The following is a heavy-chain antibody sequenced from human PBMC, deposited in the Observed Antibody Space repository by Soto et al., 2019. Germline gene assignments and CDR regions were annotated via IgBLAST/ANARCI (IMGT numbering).Heavy chain of an antibody. Sequence: GASVKVSCTASGYTFTSYAMHWVRQAPGQRLEWMGWINAGNGNTKYSQKFQGRVTITRDTSASTAYMELSSLRSEDTAVYYCARDRSVRENWFDPWGQGTLVTVSS. J-gene: IGHJ5*02. CDR2: INAGNGNT. V-gene: IGHV1-3*01. CDR3: ARDRSVRENWFDP. CDR1: GYTFTSYA. D-gene: IGHD3-10*02.